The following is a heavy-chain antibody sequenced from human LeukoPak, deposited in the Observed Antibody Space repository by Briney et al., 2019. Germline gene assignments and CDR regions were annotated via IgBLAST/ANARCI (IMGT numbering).Heavy chain of an antibody. CDR1: GGSISSHY. CDR3: ARVSCSGGSCYRSAFDI. V-gene: IGHV4-59*11. D-gene: IGHD2-15*01. Sequence: SETLSLTCTVSGGSISSHYWSWIRQPPGKGLEWIGYIYYSGSTNYNPSLKSRVTISVDTSKNQFSLKLSSVTAADTAVYYCARVSCSGGSCYRSAFDIWGQGTMVTVSS. CDR2: IYYSGST. J-gene: IGHJ3*02.